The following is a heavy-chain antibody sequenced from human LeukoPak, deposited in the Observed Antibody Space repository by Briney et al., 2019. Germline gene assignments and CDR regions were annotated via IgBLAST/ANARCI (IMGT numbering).Heavy chain of an antibody. D-gene: IGHD2-15*01. J-gene: IGHJ2*01. Sequence: ASVKVSCKASGYTFTSYFMHWVRQAPGQGLEWMGVINPTGGSTSYAQKFQGRVTMTRDTSTSTVYMELSSLRPEDTAVYYCARVVWDCTGGSCYSEATRQGDWYFDLWGRGTLVTASS. CDR3: ARVVWDCTGGSCYSEATRQGDWYFDL. CDR2: INPTGGST. CDR1: GYTFTSYF. V-gene: IGHV1-46*01.